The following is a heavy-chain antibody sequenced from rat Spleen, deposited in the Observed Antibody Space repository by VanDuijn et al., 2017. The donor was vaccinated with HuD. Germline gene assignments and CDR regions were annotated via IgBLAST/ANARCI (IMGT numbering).Heavy chain of an antibody. J-gene: IGHJ2*01. CDR1: GFSLTSYS. CDR2: MWSNGGT. V-gene: IGHV2-47*01. Sequence: QVQLRESGPGLVQPSETLSLTCTVSGFSLTSYSVSWIRQPPGKGLEWMGVMWSNGGTDYNSAIKSRLSISRDTSKSQVFLKMNSLQSEDTAMYFCAIRGRTYWGQGVMVTVSS. CDR3: AIRGRTY.